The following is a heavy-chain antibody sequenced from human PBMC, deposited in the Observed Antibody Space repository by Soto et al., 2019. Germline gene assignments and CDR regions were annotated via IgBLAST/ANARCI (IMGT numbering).Heavy chain of an antibody. J-gene: IGHJ1*01. D-gene: IGHD2-15*01. CDR3: ARERSVGYCSGGSCLNAEYFQH. Sequence: GGSLRLSCAASGFTFSSYAMHWVRQAPGKGLEYVSAISSNGGSTYYANSVKGRFTISRDNSKNTLYLQMGSLRAEDMAVYYCARERSVGYCSGGSCLNAEYFQHWGQGTLVTVSS. V-gene: IGHV3-64*01. CDR1: GFTFSSYA. CDR2: ISSNGGST.